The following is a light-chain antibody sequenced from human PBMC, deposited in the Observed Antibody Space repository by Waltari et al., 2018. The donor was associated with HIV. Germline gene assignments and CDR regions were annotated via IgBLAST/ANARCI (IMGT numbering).Light chain of an antibody. J-gene: IGLJ2*01. Sequence: QSVLPQPPSASGTPGQRVTISCSGSSSNIGSNYVYWYQHLPGTAPKLLIYRNNQRPSGVPDRFSGSKSGTSASLAISGLRSEDEADYYCAAWDGSLSVVIFGGGTKLTVL. CDR1: SSNIGSNY. CDR3: AAWDGSLSVVI. V-gene: IGLV1-47*01. CDR2: RNN.